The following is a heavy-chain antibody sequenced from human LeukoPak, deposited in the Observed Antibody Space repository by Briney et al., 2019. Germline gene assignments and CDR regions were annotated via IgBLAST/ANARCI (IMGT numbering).Heavy chain of an antibody. D-gene: IGHD3-22*01. Sequence: ASVKVSCKASGYTFTSYDINWVRQATGQGLEWMGWMNPNSGNTGYAQKFQGRVTITRNTSISTAYMELSSLRSEDTAVYYCARGKHGYYDSSGYYYYYMDVWGNGTTVTVSS. V-gene: IGHV1-8*03. CDR2: MNPNSGNT. J-gene: IGHJ6*03. CDR1: GYTFTSYD. CDR3: ARGKHGYYDSSGYYYYYMDV.